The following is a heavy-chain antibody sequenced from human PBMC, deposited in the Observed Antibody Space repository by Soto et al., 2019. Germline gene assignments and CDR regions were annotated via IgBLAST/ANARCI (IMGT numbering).Heavy chain of an antibody. D-gene: IGHD4-17*01. CDR3: VREGPYGARYFDL. CDR1: GFTVSSNY. CDR2: LYSGGNT. V-gene: IGHV3-66*01. J-gene: IGHJ2*01. Sequence: EVQVVESGGGLVQPGGSLRLSCAASGFTVSSNYMSWVRQAPGKGLEWLSSLYSGGNTNYADSVKDRVTISRDNSKNTLYLQMNSLRAEDTAVYHRVREGPYGARYFDLWGRGTLVTVSS.